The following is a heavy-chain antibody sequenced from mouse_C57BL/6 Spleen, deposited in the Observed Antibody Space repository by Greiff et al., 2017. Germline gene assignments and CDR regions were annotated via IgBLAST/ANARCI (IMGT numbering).Heavy chain of an antibody. D-gene: IGHD1-1*01. CDR1: GYTFTSYW. V-gene: IGHV1-64*01. Sequence: QVQLQQPGAELVKPGASVKLSCKASGYTFTSYWMHWVKQRPGQGLEWIGMIHPNSGSTNYNEKFKSKATLTVDKSSSTAYMQLSSLTSEDSAVYYCANRGRNPSMTMEYWGQGTSVTVSS. J-gene: IGHJ4*01. CDR3: ANRGRNPSMTMEY. CDR2: IHPNSGST.